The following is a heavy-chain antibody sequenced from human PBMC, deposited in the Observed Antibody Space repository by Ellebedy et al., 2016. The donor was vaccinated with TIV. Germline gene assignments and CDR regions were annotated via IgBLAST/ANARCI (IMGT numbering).Heavy chain of an antibody. J-gene: IGHJ2*01. CDR3: VTDLEDGNYVRFFDL. V-gene: IGHV1-24*01. Sequence: AASVKVSCKVSGYTLTELSIHWVRQAPGKGLEWMGGFDPEDGETSYAQKVQGRVTMTEDTSTDTAYMELSSLRSEDTAVYYCVTDLEDGNYVRFFDLWGRGTLVTVSS. D-gene: IGHD3-16*01. CDR1: GYTLTELS. CDR2: FDPEDGET.